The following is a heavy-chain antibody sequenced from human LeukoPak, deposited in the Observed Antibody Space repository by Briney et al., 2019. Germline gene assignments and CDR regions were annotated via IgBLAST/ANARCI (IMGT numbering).Heavy chain of an antibody. CDR2: IIPILGIA. CDR3: AISRSSSNYYYYGMDV. CDR1: GGTFSSYA. D-gene: IGHD6-6*01. J-gene: IGHJ6*02. V-gene: IGHV1-69*04. Sequence: ASVKVSCKASGGTFSSYAISWMRQAPGQGLEWMGRIIPILGIANYAQKFQGRVTITADKSTSTAYMELSSLRSEDTAVYYCAISRSSSNYYYYGMDVWGQGTTVTVSS.